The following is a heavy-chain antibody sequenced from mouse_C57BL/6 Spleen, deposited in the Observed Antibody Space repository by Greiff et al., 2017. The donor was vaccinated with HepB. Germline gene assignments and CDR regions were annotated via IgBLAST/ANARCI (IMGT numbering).Heavy chain of an antibody. J-gene: IGHJ3*01. CDR3: ARRDSSGSWFAY. CDR2: IWSGGST. V-gene: IGHV2-2*01. CDR1: GFSLTSYG. D-gene: IGHD3-2*02. Sequence: VMLVESGPGLVQPSQSLSITCTVSGFSLTSYGVHWVRQSPGKGLEWLGVIWSGGSTDYNAAFISRLSISKDNSKSQVFFKMNSLQADDTAIYYCARRDSSGSWFAYWGQGTLVTVSA.